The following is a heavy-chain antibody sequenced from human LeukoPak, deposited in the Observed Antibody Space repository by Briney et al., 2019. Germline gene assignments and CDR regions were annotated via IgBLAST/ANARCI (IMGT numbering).Heavy chain of an antibody. CDR3: ARDKGLGDYYDSSGYSRLDY. J-gene: IGHJ4*02. CDR2: ISAYNGNT. V-gene: IGHV1-18*01. CDR1: GYTFTSYG. D-gene: IGHD3-22*01. Sequence: ASVKVSCKASGYTFTSYGISWVRQAPGQGLEWRGWISAYNGNTNYAQKLQGRVTMTTDTSTSTAYMELRSLRSDDTAVYYCARDKGLGDYYDSSGYSRLDYWGQGTLVTVSS.